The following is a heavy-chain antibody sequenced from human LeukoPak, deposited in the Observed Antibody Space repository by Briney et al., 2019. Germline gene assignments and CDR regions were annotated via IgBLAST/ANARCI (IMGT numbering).Heavy chain of an antibody. Sequence: GGSLRLSCAASGFTFSNYGMSWVRQAPGKGLEWVSAISGSGGTTYYADSVKGRFTVSRDNSKNTLYFQMNSLRAEDTAVYYCARDQGITGTAYWGQGTLVTVSS. CDR1: GFTFSNYG. CDR2: ISGSGGTT. J-gene: IGHJ4*02. CDR3: ARDQGITGTAY. D-gene: IGHD1-20*01. V-gene: IGHV3-23*01.